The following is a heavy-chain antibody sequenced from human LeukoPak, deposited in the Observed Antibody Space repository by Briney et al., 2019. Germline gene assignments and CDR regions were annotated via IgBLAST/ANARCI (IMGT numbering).Heavy chain of an antibody. CDR3: ARGSMIGPFDY. CDR2: IYSGGST. D-gene: IGHD3-22*01. CDR1: GFTVSSNY. Sequence: PGGSLRLSCAASGFTVSSNYMSWVRQAPGKGLEWVSVIYSGGSTYYADSVKGRFTIPRDNSKNTLYRQMNSLRAEDTAVYYCARGSMIGPFDYWGQGTLVTVSS. J-gene: IGHJ4*02. V-gene: IGHV3-53*01.